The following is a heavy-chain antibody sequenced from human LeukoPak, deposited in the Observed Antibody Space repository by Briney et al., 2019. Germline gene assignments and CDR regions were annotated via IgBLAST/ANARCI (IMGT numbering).Heavy chain of an antibody. CDR2: INPSGGST. CDR1: GYTLTSYY. V-gene: IGHV1-46*01. CDR3: ASYQRLEEGPPYYYYGMDV. Sequence: EASVKVSCKASGYTLTSYYMHWVRQAPGQGLEWMGIINPSGGSTSYAQKFQGRVTMTRDTSTSTVYMELSSLRSEDTAVYYCASYQRLEEGPPYYYYGMDVWGQGTTVTVSS. D-gene: IGHD2-2*01. J-gene: IGHJ6*02.